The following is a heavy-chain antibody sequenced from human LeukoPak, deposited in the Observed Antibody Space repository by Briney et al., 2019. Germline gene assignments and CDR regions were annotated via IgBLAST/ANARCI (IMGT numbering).Heavy chain of an antibody. CDR3: ATYRQVLLPFES. D-gene: IGHD2-8*02. Sequence: PGGSLRLSCAASGLTFSNYAMSWVRQAPGKGLEWVLHTSGNGGTTYYADSVKGRFTISRDNSKSTLSLQMNSLRAEDTAIYYCATYRQVLLPFESWGQGTLVTVSS. J-gene: IGHJ4*02. CDR2: TSGNGGTT. CDR1: GLTFSNYA. V-gene: IGHV3-23*01.